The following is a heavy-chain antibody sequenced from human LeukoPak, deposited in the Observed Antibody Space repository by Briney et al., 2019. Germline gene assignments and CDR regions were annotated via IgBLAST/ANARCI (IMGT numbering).Heavy chain of an antibody. Sequence: SETLSLTCTVSGGSISSYYWSWIRQPPGKGLEWIGYIYYSGSTNYNPSLKSRVTISVDTSKNQFSLKLSSVTAADTAVYYCARDRGYSYGQRFDYWGQGTLVTVSS. CDR3: ARDRGYSYGQRFDY. CDR2: IYYSGST. J-gene: IGHJ4*02. V-gene: IGHV4-59*01. D-gene: IGHD5-18*01. CDR1: GGSISSYY.